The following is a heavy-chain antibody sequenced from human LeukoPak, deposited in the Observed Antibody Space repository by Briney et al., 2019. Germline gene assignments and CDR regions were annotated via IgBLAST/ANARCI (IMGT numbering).Heavy chain of an antibody. Sequence: GGSLRLSCAASGFTVSSNYMSWVRQAPGKGLEWVSVIYSGGSTYYADSVKGRFTISRDNSKNTLYLQMNSLRAEDTAMYYCARVDYDSSGYYSSHHTRYYYYYGMDVWGQGTTVTVSS. CDR1: GFTVSSNY. CDR2: IYSGGST. V-gene: IGHV3-53*01. J-gene: IGHJ6*02. CDR3: ARVDYDSSGYYSSHHTRYYYYYGMDV. D-gene: IGHD3-22*01.